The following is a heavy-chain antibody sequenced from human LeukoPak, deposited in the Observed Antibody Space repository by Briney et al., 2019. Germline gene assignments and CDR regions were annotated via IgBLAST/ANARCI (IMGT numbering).Heavy chain of an antibody. Sequence: GGSLRLSRGASGFTFSNYNMNWVRQAPGEGLEWVSSINSRSTYIFYADSVMGRFTISRDNAKNSLFLQMNSLRAEDTAVYYCARDETNGFDSWGQGTLVTVSS. CDR3: ARDETNGFDS. CDR1: GFTFSNYN. V-gene: IGHV3-21*01. D-gene: IGHD1-14*01. CDR2: INSRSTYI. J-gene: IGHJ5*01.